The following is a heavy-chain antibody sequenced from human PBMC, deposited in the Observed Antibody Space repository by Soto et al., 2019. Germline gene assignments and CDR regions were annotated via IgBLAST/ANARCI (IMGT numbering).Heavy chain of an antibody. CDR1: GYTFTSYG. V-gene: IGHV1-18*04. CDR2: ISAYNGNT. Sequence: QVQLVQSGAEVKKPGSSVKVSCKASGYTFTSYGISWVRQAPGQGLEWMGWISAYNGNTNYAQKLQGRVTMTTDTSTSTAYMELRSRRSDDTAVYYCARKGVPAAQFGYYGMDVWGQGTTVTVSS. D-gene: IGHD2-2*01. CDR3: ARKGVPAAQFGYYGMDV. J-gene: IGHJ6*02.